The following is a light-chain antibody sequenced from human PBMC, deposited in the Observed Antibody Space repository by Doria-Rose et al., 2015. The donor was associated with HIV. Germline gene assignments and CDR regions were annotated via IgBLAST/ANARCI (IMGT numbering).Light chain of an antibody. CDR1: QHIRSSS. J-gene: IGKJ1*01. V-gene: IGKV3-20*01. CDR3: HQYGTSWT. CDR2: DGS. Sequence: TQSPGTLSVSPGDRATLSCMARQHIRSSSLAWYQQKPGQAPSLLIYDGSTRATGIPDRFSASGSGTDFTLTINRLEPEDFALYYCHQYGTSWTFGQGTKVEI.